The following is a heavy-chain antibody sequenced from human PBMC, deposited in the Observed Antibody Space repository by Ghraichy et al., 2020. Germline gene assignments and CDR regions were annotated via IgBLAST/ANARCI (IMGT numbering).Heavy chain of an antibody. D-gene: IGHD3-3*01. CDR3: ARDFCFSSLCRKHWFDS. CDR2: ISSDNGDT. J-gene: IGHJ5*01. Sequence: ASVKVSCKASGYSVSAYGISWVRQARGQGLEWMGWISSDNGDTKYTQNLQGRITMTTDTSTGTAYMELRSLRSDDTAVYYCARDFCFSSLCRKHWFDSWGQGTLVIVSS. CDR1: GYSVSAYG. V-gene: IGHV1-18*01.